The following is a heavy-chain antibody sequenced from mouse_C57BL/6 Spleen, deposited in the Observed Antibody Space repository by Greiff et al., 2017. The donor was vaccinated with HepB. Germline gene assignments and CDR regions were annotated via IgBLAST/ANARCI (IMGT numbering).Heavy chain of an antibody. D-gene: IGHD1-1*01. CDR2: IDPETGGT. V-gene: IGHV1-15*01. J-gene: IGHJ4*01. CDR1: GYTFTDYE. Sequence: VQLVESGAELVRPGASVTLSCKASGYTFTDYEMHWVKQTPVHGLEWIGAIDPETGGTAYNQKFKGKAILTADKSSSTAYMELRSLTSEDSAVYYCTRDYGSLYAMDYWGQGTSVTVSS. CDR3: TRDYGSLYAMDY.